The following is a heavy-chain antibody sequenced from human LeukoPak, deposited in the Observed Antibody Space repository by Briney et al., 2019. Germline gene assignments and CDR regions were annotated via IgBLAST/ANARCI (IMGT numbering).Heavy chain of an antibody. D-gene: IGHD6-19*01. CDR3: ARDRGLLQWLVSDY. Sequence: PGGSLRLSCAASGFTFSSYWMSWVRQAPGKGLEWVANIKQDGSEKYYVDSVKGQFTISRDNAKNSLYLQMNSLRAEDTAVYYCARDRGLLQWLVSDYWGQGTLVTVSS. J-gene: IGHJ4*02. CDR1: GFTFSSYW. V-gene: IGHV3-7*01. CDR2: IKQDGSEK.